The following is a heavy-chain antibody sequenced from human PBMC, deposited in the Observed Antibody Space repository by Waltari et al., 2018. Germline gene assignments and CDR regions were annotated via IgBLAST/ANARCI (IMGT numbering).Heavy chain of an antibody. Sequence: QVQLVQSGAEVKKPGASVKVSCKASGYTFTGYYMHWVRQAPGQGLEWMGRINPNSGGTNYAQKFQGRVTMTRDTSISTAYMELSRLRSDDTAVYYCARDLPRVVVIAPGDYWGQGTLVTVSS. CDR1: GYTFTGYY. J-gene: IGHJ4*02. D-gene: IGHD2-21*01. V-gene: IGHV1-2*06. CDR3: ARDLPRVVVIAPGDY. CDR2: INPNSGGT.